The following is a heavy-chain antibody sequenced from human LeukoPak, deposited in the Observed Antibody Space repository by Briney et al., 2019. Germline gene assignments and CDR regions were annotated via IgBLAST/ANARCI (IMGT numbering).Heavy chain of an antibody. CDR2: ITSDGSNT. CDR3: ARRLPRPYYYMDV. V-gene: IGHV3-74*01. Sequence: PGGSLRLSCAASGITFSSYWMHWVRQAPGKGLVWVSRITSDGSNTNYADSVKGRFTISRDNAKNTLYLQMNSLRAEDTAVYYCARRLPRPYYYMDVWGKGTTVTVSS. J-gene: IGHJ6*03. CDR1: GITFSSYW.